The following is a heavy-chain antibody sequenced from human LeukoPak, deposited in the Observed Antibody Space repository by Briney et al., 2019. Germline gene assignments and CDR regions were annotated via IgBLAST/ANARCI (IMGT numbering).Heavy chain of an antibody. CDR2: ISYDGSNK. D-gene: IGHD5-12*01. CDR1: GFTFSSYG. Sequence: GGSLRLSCAASGFTFSSYGMHWVRQAPGKGLEWVAVISYDGSNKYYADSVKGRFTISRDNSKNTLYLQMNSLRAEDTAVYYCVDIVATGDFDYWGQGTLVTVSS. J-gene: IGHJ4*02. CDR3: VDIVATGDFDY. V-gene: IGHV3-30*03.